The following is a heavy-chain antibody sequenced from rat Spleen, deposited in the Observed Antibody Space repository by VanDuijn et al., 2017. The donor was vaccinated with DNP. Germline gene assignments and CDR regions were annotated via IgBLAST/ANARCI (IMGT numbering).Heavy chain of an antibody. CDR2: IIYDGTRN. CDR1: GFTFSDYA. V-gene: IGHV5S10*01. D-gene: IGHD1-11*01. CDR3: ATGVYGGYEDWFAY. Sequence: EVQLVESGGGLVQPGNSLKLSCAASGFTFSDYAMAWVRQSPKKGLEWVATIIYDGTRNYYRDYVKGRFTISRGNVESTLYLQMDSLRSEDTATYFCATGVYGGYEDWFAYWGLGTLVTVSS. J-gene: IGHJ3*01.